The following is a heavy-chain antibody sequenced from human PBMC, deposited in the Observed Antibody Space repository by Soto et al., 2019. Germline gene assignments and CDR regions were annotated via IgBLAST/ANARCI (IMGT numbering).Heavy chain of an antibody. CDR3: ARDPLNIAAAGTCLDY. Sequence: HVQLVESGGGVVQPGRSLRLSCAASGFTFSSYAMHWVRQAPGKGLEWVAVISYDGSNKYYADSVKGRFTISRDNSKNTLYLQMNSLRAEDTAVYYCARDPLNIAAAGTCLDYWGQGTMVTVSS. D-gene: IGHD6-13*01. J-gene: IGHJ4*02. V-gene: IGHV3-30-3*01. CDR2: ISYDGSNK. CDR1: GFTFSSYA.